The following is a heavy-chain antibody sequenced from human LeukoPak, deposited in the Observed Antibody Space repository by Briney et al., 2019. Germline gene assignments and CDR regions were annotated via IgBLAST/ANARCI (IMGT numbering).Heavy chain of an antibody. Sequence: PSETLSLTCTISGGSISSGGYSWSWIRQHPGKGLEWIGYIYYSGTTYYNPSLKSRVSISLDTSKKQFSLNLSSVTAADTAVYYCARALSFGELLEARYYYYGMDVWGQGTTVTVSS. CDR3: ARALSFGELLEARYYYYGMDV. V-gene: IGHV4-31*03. J-gene: IGHJ6*02. D-gene: IGHD3-10*01. CDR1: GGSISSGGYS. CDR2: IYYSGTT.